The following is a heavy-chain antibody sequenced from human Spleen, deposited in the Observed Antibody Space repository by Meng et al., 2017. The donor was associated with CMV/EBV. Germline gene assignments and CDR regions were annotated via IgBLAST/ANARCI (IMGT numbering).Heavy chain of an antibody. CDR1: GFSFNSHA. CDR3: AKGGGTTFNIRADLDY. CDR2: ISYDGSNK. V-gene: IGHV3-30*18. Sequence: GESLKISCAVSGFSFNSHAMHWVRQAPGKGLEWVAVISYDGSNKYYADSVRGRFTISRDNAKNSLYLQMNSLRTEDTALYYCAKGGGTTFNIRADLDYWGQGTLVTVSS. D-gene: IGHD1-7*01. J-gene: IGHJ4*02.